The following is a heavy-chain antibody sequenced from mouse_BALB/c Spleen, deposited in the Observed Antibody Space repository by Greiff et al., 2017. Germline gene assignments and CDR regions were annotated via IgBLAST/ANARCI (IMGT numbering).Heavy chain of an antibody. V-gene: IGHV5-6-5*01. CDR3: ARGSTMITGGYWYFDV. CDR2: ISSGGST. D-gene: IGHD2-4*01. J-gene: IGHJ1*01. CDR1: GFTFSSYA. Sequence: DVMLLESGGGLVKPGGSLKLSCAASGFTFSSYAMSWVRQTPEKRLEWVASISSGGSTYYPDSVKGRFTISRDNARNILYLQMSSLRSEDTAMYYCARGSTMITGGYWYFDVWGAGTTVTVSS.